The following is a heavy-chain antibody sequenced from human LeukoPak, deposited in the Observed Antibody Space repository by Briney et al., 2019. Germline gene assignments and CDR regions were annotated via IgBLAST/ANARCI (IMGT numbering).Heavy chain of an antibody. V-gene: IGHV3-33*08. Sequence: GGSLRLSCAASGFTFSRYGMHWVRQAPGKGLEWVAVIWYDASDRYYADSVKGRFTISRDNSKNTLFLQMNSLRDDDTAVYYCVRGVGVSRFNYFDPWGQGTLVVVSS. CDR1: GFTFSRYG. D-gene: IGHD5-24*01. J-gene: IGHJ5*02. CDR3: VRGVGVSRFNYFDP. CDR2: IWYDASDR.